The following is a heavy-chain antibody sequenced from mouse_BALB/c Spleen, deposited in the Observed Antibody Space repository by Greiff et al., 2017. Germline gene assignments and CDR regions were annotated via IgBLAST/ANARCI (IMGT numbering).Heavy chain of an antibody. J-gene: IGHJ4*01. CDR1: GFSFTSYG. V-gene: IGHV2-2*02. CDR2: IWSGGST. D-gene: IGHD2-4*01. CDR3: AIYDYDEDLYAMDY. Sequence: VQLQQSGPGLVQPSQSLSITCTASGFSFTSYGVHWVRQSPGKGLEWLGVIWSGGSTDYNAAFISRLSISKDNSKSQVFFKMNSLQANDTAIYYCAIYDYDEDLYAMDYWGQGTSVTVSS.